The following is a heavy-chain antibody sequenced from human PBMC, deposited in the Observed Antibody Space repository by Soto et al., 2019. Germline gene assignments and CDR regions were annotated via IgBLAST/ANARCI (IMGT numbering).Heavy chain of an antibody. CDR2: VSYSGKT. V-gene: IGHV4-59*08. J-gene: IGHJ3*01. D-gene: IGHD3-22*01. CDR3: ARQGGYNDRHAFDV. Sequence: WTWIRQPPGKGLEWIGYVSYSGKTNYNPSLKSRVTISVDTSKNQFSLNLSSVTVADTAVYYCARQGGYNDRHAFDVWGQGTMVTLSS.